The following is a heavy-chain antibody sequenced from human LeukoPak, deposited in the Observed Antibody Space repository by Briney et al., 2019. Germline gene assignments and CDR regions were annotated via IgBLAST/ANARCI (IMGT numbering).Heavy chain of an antibody. V-gene: IGHV3-23*01. D-gene: IGHD3-10*01. Sequence: GGSLRLSCAASGFTFSSYEMNWVRQAPGKGLEWVSPISGSGASAHYADSVKGRFTTSRDNSKNTLYLQMNSLTAEDTAVYYCAKGYSRTTASYFDYWGQGILVTVSS. CDR3: AKGYSRTTASYFDY. J-gene: IGHJ4*02. CDR1: GFTFSSYE. CDR2: ISGSGASA.